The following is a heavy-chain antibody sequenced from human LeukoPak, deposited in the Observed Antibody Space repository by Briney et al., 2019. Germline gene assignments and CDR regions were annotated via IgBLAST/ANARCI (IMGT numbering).Heavy chain of an antibody. D-gene: IGHD1-26*01. J-gene: IGHJ5*02. V-gene: IGHV1-46*01. CDR2: INPSGGST. CDR3: ASLPYSGSYYVNWFDP. Sequence: ASVKVSCKASGYTFTSYYMHWVRQAPGQGLEWMGIINPSGGSTSYAQKFQGRVTMTRDTSTSTVYMELSSLRSEDTAVYYCASLPYSGSYYVNWFDPWGQGTLVTVSS. CDR1: GYTFTSYY.